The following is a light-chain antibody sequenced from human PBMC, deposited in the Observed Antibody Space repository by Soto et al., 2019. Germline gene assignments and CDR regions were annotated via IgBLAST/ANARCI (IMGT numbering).Light chain of an antibody. CDR1: QGVSKN. CDR2: GTS. V-gene: IGKV3-15*01. Sequence: EIVMTQSPATLSVSPGERATLTCRASQGVSKNLAWYKQKPGQPPRLLIYGTSTRATGIPARFSGSGSGTEFTLSISSLQSEDSAVYFCQHYNNWPMYTFGQGTKLEIK. CDR3: QHYNNWPMYT. J-gene: IGKJ2*01.